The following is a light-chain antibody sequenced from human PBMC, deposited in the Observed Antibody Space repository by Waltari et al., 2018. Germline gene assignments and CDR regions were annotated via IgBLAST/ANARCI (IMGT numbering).Light chain of an antibody. CDR1: SNDIGSYNY. J-gene: IGLJ2*01. CDR2: DVS. Sequence: QSALTQPASVSGSPGQSITISCSGTSNDIGSYNYISWYQQHPGRSPKLMLYDVSDRPAGLSDRFSGSKSGKTASLSISGLQAEDEADYYCSSYTSSGTLVFGGGTKLTVL. CDR3: SSYTSSGTLV. V-gene: IGLV2-14*03.